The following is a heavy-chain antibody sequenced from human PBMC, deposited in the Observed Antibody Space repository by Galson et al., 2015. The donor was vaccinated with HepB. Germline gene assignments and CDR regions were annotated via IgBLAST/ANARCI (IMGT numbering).Heavy chain of an antibody. Sequence: SLRLSCAASGFTFSSYWMSWVRQAPGKGLEWVANIRPDGSEKHYVDSVKGRFTLSRDNAQNSLWLQMNSLRAEDTAVYYCARDLLVVGGREDYWGQGTLVTVSS. CDR2: IRPDGSEK. V-gene: IGHV3-7*03. J-gene: IGHJ4*02. CDR1: GFTFSSYW. D-gene: IGHD2-8*02. CDR3: ARDLLVVGGREDY.